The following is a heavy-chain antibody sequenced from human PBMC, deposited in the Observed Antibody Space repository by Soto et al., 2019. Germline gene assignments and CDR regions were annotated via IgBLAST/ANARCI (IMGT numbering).Heavy chain of an antibody. J-gene: IGHJ6*02. D-gene: IGHD2-21*02. CDR2: IYYSGST. CDR3: ARDCGGDCHHGMDV. Sequence: QVQLQESGPGLVKPSQTLSLTCTVSGGSISSGGYYWSWIRQHPGKGLEWIGYIYYSGSTYYNPSLKSRVTISVDTSKNQLSLKLSSVTAADTAVYYCARDCGGDCHHGMDVWGQGTTVTVSS. V-gene: IGHV4-31*03. CDR1: GGSISSGGYY.